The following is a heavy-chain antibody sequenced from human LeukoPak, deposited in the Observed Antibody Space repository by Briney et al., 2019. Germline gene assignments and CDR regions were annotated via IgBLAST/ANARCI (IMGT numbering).Heavy chain of an antibody. D-gene: IGHD3-16*01. Sequence: SETLSLTCTVSGGSISSGSYYWGWVRQPPGRGLEWIGRIYTSGSTNYKPSLKSRVTMSVDTSKNQFSLKLSSVTAADTAMYYCTRDRTYGYEGLDAFNIWGQGTMVTVSS. V-gene: IGHV4-61*02. CDR3: TRDRTYGYEGLDAFNI. J-gene: IGHJ3*02. CDR1: GGSISSGSYY. CDR2: IYTSGST.